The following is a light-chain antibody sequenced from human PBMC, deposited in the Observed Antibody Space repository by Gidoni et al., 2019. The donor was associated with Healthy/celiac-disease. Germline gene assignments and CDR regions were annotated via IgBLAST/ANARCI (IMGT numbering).Light chain of an antibody. J-gene: IGKJ4*01. CDR1: QSISSW. CDR3: QQYNSYT. CDR2: KAS. Sequence: TQSPSTLSASVGDRVTITCRASQSISSWLAWYQQKPGKAPKLLIYKASSLESGVPSRFSGSGSGTEFTLTISSLQPDDFATYYCQQYNSYTFXGXTKVEIQ. V-gene: IGKV1-5*03.